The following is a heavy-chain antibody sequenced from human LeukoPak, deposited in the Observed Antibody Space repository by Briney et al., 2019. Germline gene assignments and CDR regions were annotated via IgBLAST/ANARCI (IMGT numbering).Heavy chain of an antibody. D-gene: IGHD3-10*01. J-gene: IGHJ4*01. CDR3: ARLWFRVLFLDY. CDR2: ITSSSSYI. CDR1: GFTFSSYS. Sequence: GGSLSLSCAASGFTFSSYSMNWVRQAPGKGLEWVSSITSSSSYIYYADSVKGRFTISRDNTKNSLYLQMNSMRAEDTAVYYCARLWFRVLFLDYSSQGTLVTVSS. V-gene: IGHV3-21*01.